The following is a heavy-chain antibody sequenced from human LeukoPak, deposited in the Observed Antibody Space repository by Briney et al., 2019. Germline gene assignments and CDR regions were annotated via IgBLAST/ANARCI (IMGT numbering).Heavy chain of an antibody. CDR2: IWYDGSNK. Sequence: PGGSLRLSCAASGFTFSSYGMHWVRQAPGKGPEWVAVIWYDGSNKYYADSVKGRFTISRDNSKNTLYLQMNSLRAEDTAVYYCAREVQGYFQHWGQGTLVTVSS. CDR3: AREVQGYFQH. J-gene: IGHJ1*01. V-gene: IGHV3-33*01. CDR1: GFTFSSYG.